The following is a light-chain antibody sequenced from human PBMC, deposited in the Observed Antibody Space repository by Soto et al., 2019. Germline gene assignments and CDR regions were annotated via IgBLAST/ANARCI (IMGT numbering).Light chain of an antibody. Sequence: DIQMTQSPSSLSASVGDRVTITCRASQSISSYLNWYQQKPGKAPKLLIYAASRLQSEVPSRFSGSGSGTDFTLTISSLQPEDFATYYCQRSYITPWTFGQGTKVEIK. J-gene: IGKJ1*01. CDR3: QRSYITPWT. V-gene: IGKV1-39*01. CDR1: QSISSY. CDR2: AAS.